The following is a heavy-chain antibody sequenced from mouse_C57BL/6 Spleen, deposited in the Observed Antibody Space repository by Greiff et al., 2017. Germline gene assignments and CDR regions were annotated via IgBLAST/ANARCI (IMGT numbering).Heavy chain of an antibody. Sequence: VMLVESGPGLVQPSQSLSITCTVSGFSLTSYGVHWVRQSPGKGLEWLGVIWSGGSTDSTAAFISSLSISQDNSKSQVFFKMNSLQADDAAIYYCARERMVTTWGYYCDYWGQGTTLTVSS. CDR1: GFSLTSYG. CDR2: IWSGGST. D-gene: IGHD2-2*01. CDR3: ARERMVTTWGYYCDY. J-gene: IGHJ2*01. V-gene: IGHV2-2*01.